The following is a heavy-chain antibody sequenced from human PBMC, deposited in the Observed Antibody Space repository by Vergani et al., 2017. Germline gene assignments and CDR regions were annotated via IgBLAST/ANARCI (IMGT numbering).Heavy chain of an antibody. J-gene: IGHJ2*01. CDR2: IIPILGIA. CDR1: GGTFSSYA. Sequence: QVQLVQSGAEVKKPGSSVKVSCKASGGTFSSYAISWVRQAPGQGLEWMGRIIPILGIANYAQKFQGRVTITADKSTSTAYMELSSLRSEDTAVYYCARDRWVYYDILTGYSFDLWGRGTLVTVSS. D-gene: IGHD3-9*01. CDR3: ARDRWVYYDILTGYSFDL. V-gene: IGHV1-69*04.